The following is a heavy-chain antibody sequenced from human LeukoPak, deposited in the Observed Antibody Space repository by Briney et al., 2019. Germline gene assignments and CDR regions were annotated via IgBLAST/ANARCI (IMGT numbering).Heavy chain of an antibody. CDR3: ARSSTRLWLVRGNYFDY. Sequence: ASVKVSCKASGYTFTGYYMHWVRQAPGQGLEWMGWINPNSGGTNYAQKFQGWVTMTRDTSTSTAYMELSRLRSDDTAVYYCARSSTRLWLVRGNYFDYWGQGTLVTVSS. CDR1: GYTFTGYY. V-gene: IGHV1-2*04. D-gene: IGHD6-19*01. J-gene: IGHJ4*02. CDR2: INPNSGGT.